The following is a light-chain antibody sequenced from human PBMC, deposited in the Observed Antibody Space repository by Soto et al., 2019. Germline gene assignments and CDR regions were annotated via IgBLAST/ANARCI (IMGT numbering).Light chain of an antibody. Sequence: QSVLTQPPSASGSPGQSVTISCTGTRNDIGAYNYVSWYQQHPGKAPTVMIYEVSNRPSGVSSRFSGFKSGNTASLTISGLQAEDEADYYCSSYTTGTTLRVFGTGTKVTVL. CDR3: SSYTTGTTLRV. CDR1: RNDIGAYNY. V-gene: IGLV2-14*03. CDR2: EVS. J-gene: IGLJ1*01.